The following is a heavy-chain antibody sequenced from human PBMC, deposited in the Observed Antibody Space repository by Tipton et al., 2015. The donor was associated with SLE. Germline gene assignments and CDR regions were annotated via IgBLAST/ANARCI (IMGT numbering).Heavy chain of an antibody. CDR1: GGSINSRSYY. J-gene: IGHJ6*02. D-gene: IGHD6-6*01. CDR3: ARDGGTARYGMDV. Sequence: PGLVKPSETLSLTCSVSGGSINSRSYYWGWIRQSPGKGLEWIGSIYYSGNTYYTPSLESRVTLSVDTSKNQFSLKLTSVTAADTAVYYCARDGGTARYGMDVWGQGTTVTVSS. V-gene: IGHV4-39*07. CDR2: IYYSGNT.